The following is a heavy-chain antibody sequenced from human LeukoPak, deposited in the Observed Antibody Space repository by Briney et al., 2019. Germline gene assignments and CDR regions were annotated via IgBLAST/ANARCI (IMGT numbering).Heavy chain of an antibody. Sequence: GGSLRLSCAASGFTFSDYWMLWVRQAPGKGLVWVSRIDNDGSSTTYADSVKGRFTISRDNAKNTLYLQMSSLRGDDTALYYCARAAYMSSPDYWGQGTLVTDSS. CDR1: GFTFSDYW. V-gene: IGHV3-74*01. CDR2: IDNDGSST. D-gene: IGHD6-6*01. CDR3: ARAAYMSSPDY. J-gene: IGHJ4*02.